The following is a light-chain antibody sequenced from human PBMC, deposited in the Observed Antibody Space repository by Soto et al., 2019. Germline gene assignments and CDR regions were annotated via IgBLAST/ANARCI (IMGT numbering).Light chain of an antibody. J-gene: IGKJ5*01. CDR1: RSLLKANGYTY. CDR2: AAS. CDR3: QQLNSFPIT. Sequence: DIVMTQSPLSLTVTPGEPASISCSSRRSLLKANGYTYFHWFLQKPGESPQLLIYAASTLQSGVPSRFSGSGSGTEFTLTITSLQPEDFATYYWQQLNSFPITFGQGTRLEN. V-gene: IGKV2-28*01.